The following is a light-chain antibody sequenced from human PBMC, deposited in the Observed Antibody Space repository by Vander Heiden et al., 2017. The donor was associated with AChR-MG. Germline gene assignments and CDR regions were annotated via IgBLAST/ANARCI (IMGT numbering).Light chain of an antibody. Sequence: IVMTQSPATLSVSPGDRATLSCRASQSVSSSLAWYQQKPGQAPRLLIYVASARATGIPARFSGSGSGTEFTLTISILQSEDFAVYYCQQDKNWPYTFGQGTKLEIK. CDR2: VAS. J-gene: IGKJ2*01. V-gene: IGKV3-15*01. CDR1: QSVSSS. CDR3: QQDKNWPYT.